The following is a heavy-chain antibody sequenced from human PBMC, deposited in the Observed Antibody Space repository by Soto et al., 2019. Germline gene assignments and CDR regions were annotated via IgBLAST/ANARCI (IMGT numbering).Heavy chain of an antibody. V-gene: IGHV4-34*01. CDR1: GGSFSGYY. CDR2: INHSGST. J-gene: IGHJ2*01. CDR3: ARVTREGWYFYL. Sequence: QVQLQQWGAGLLKPSQTLSLTCAVYGGSFSGYYWSWIRQPPGKGLEWIGEINHSGSTNYNPSLESRLTISTVTSKDQFSLKLSSLTAADTAVDYCARVTREGWYFYLWGRGILVTVSS.